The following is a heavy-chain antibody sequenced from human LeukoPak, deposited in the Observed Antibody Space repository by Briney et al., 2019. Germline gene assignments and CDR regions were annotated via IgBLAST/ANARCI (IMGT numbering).Heavy chain of an antibody. CDR3: ASQPYSSSSVDY. J-gene: IGHJ4*02. Sequence: PGGSLRLSCAASGFTFSSYWMSWVRQAPGKGLEWVANIKQDGSEKYYVDSVKGRFTISRDNAKTSLYLQMNSLRAEDTAVYYCASQPYSSSSVDYWGQGTLVTVSS. CDR2: IKQDGSEK. D-gene: IGHD6-6*01. V-gene: IGHV3-7*01. CDR1: GFTFSSYW.